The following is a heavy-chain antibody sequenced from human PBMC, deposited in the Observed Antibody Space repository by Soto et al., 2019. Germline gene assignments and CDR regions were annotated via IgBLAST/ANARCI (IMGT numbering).Heavy chain of an antibody. CDR2: IYYSGST. V-gene: IGHV4-59*08. Sequence: SQTLSLTCTVSGGSISSYYWSWIRQPPGKGLEWIGYIYYSGSTNYNPSLKSRVTISVDTSKNQFSLKLSSVTAADTAVYYCARLLAAAGPFDYWGQGTLVTVSS. D-gene: IGHD6-13*01. J-gene: IGHJ4*02. CDR3: ARLLAAAGPFDY. CDR1: GGSISSYY.